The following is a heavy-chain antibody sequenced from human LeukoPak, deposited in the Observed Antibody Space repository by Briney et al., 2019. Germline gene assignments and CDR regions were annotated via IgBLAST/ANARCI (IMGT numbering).Heavy chain of an antibody. CDR2: INHSGST. D-gene: IGHD2-15*01. J-gene: IGHJ4*02. V-gene: IGHV4-34*01. CDR3: ARGAGGLAGR. CDR1: GGSFSGYY. Sequence: SETLSLTCAVYGGSFSGYYWSWIRQPPGKGLEWIGEINHSGSTNYNPSLRSRVTISVDTSKNQFSLKLSSVTAADTAVYYCARGAGGLAGRWGQGTLVTVSS.